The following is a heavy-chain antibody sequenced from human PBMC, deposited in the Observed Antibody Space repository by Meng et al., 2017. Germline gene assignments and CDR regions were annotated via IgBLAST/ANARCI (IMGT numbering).Heavy chain of an antibody. CDR2: ISYDGSNK. CDR1: GFTFSSDA. Sequence: GESLKISCAASGFTFSSDAMHWVRQAPGKGLEWVAVISYDGSNKYYADSVKGRFTISRDNSKNTLYLQMNSLRAEDTAVYYCARDYHSRPRTMVRGPPIPWGQGTLVTVSS. V-gene: IGHV3-30*01. J-gene: IGHJ5*02. D-gene: IGHD3-10*01. CDR3: ARDYHSRPRTMVRGPPIP.